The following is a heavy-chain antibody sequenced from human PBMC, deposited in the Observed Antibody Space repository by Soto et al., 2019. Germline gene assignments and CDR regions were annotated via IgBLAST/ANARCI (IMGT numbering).Heavy chain of an antibody. V-gene: IGHV3-30*18. CDR2: ISYDGSNK. Sequence: GGSLRLSCAASGFTFSSYGMHWVRQAPGKGLEWVAVISYDGSNKFYADSVKGRFTISRDNSKNTLYLQMNSLRAGDTAVYYCAKSSGWYSATIDYWGQGTLVTVSS. D-gene: IGHD6-19*01. CDR3: AKSSGWYSATIDY. J-gene: IGHJ4*02. CDR1: GFTFSSYG.